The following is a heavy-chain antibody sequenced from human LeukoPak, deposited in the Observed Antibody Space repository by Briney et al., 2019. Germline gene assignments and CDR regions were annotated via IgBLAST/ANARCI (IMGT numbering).Heavy chain of an antibody. CDR1: GFTFNIYA. CDR3: ARGHPLIVATEYSDY. Sequence: GGSLRLSCAASGFTFNIYAMHWVRQAPGQGLEWVAIIYYDGSVKYYADSVKGRFTISRDNSKNTVSLIMNRLRAEDTAVYYCARGHPLIVATEYSDYWGQGTLVTVSS. V-gene: IGHV3-33*01. J-gene: IGHJ4*02. CDR2: IYYDGSVK. D-gene: IGHD5-12*01.